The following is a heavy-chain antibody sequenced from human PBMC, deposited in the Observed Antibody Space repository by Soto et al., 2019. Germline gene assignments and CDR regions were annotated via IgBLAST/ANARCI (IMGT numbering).Heavy chain of an antibody. CDR1: GFTFSSYS. D-gene: IGHD3-16*01. CDR2: ISTSSRYI. Sequence: PGGSLRLSCAASGFTFSSYSMNWVRQAPGKGLEWVSSISTSSRYIYYADSVKGRFTISRDNAMNSLYLQMNSLRAEDTAVYYCARDWGNSDPPDYWGQGTLVTVSS. V-gene: IGHV3-21*04. CDR3: ARDWGNSDPPDY. J-gene: IGHJ4*02.